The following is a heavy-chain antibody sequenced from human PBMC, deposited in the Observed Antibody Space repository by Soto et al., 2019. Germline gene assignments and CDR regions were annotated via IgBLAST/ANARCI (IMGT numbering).Heavy chain of an antibody. CDR3: AKDTSSSWFIYGMDV. Sequence: GGSLRLSCAASGFTFSSYAMSWVRQAPGKGLEWVSAISGSGGSTYYADSVKGRFTISRDNSKNTLYLQMNSLRAEDTAVYYCAKDTSSSWFIYGMDVWGQGTTVTVSS. CDR2: ISGSGGST. CDR1: GFTFSSYA. J-gene: IGHJ6*02. V-gene: IGHV3-23*01. D-gene: IGHD6-13*01.